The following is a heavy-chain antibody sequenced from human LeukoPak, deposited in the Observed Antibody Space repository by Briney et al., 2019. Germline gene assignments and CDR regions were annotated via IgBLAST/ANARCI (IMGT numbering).Heavy chain of an antibody. CDR2: INPNSGGT. V-gene: IGHV1-2*02. CDR1: GYTFTGYY. CDR3: ARVRLRMVRGSRSWFDP. Sequence: ASVKVSCGASGYTFTGYYMHWVRQAPGQGLEWMGWINPNSGGTNYAQKFQGRVTMTRDTSISTAYMELGRLRSDDTAVYYCARVRLRMVRGSRSWFDPWGQGTLVTVSS. D-gene: IGHD3-10*01. J-gene: IGHJ5*02.